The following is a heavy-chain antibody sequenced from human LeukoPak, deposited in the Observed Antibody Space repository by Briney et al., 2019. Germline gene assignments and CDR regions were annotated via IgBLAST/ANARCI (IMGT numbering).Heavy chain of an antibody. D-gene: IGHD3-3*01. CDR2: ISGSGGST. Sequence: GRSLRLSCAASGFTFSSYAMSWVRQAPGKGLEWVSAISGSGGSTYYADSVKGRFTISRDNSKNTLYLQMNSLRAEDTAVYYCAKGLAYDFWSGYYRGGDYWGQGTLVTVSS. CDR1: GFTFSSYA. CDR3: AKGLAYDFWSGYYRGGDY. V-gene: IGHV3-23*01. J-gene: IGHJ4*02.